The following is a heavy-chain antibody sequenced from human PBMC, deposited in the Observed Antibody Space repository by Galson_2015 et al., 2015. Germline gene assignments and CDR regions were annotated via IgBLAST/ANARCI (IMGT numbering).Heavy chain of an antibody. Sequence: SCKASGCTFSRYALCWVRQAPGPGLAWMGGIIPIFGTANYARKFQGRATITADESTSKADMELSSLRSEDTAVYYCARALGLDYWFFELWGRGTLVTVSS. CDR3: ARALGLDYWFFEL. CDR1: GCTFSRYA. CDR2: IIPIFGTA. J-gene: IGHJ2*01. D-gene: IGHD6-19*01. V-gene: IGHV1-69*01.